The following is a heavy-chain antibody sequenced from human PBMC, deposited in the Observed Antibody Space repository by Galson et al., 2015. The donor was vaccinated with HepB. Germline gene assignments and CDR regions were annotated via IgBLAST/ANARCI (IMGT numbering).Heavy chain of an antibody. Sequence: SETLSLTCTVSGGSISSYYWSWIRQPPGKGLEWIGYIYYSGSTNYNPSLKSRVIISVDTSKNQFSLKLSSVTAADTAVYYCARRIAVGGFGAFEIWGQGTMVTVSS. CDR2: IYYSGST. CDR1: GGSISSYY. CDR3: ARRIAVGGFGAFEI. D-gene: IGHD6-19*01. J-gene: IGHJ3*02. V-gene: IGHV4-59*01.